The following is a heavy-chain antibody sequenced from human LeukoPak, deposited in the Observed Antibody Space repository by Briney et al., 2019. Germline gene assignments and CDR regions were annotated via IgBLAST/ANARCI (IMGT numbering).Heavy chain of an antibody. V-gene: IGHV4-61*02. Sequence: SQTLSLTCTVSGGSISGGTYYWSWIRQPAGKGLEWIGRIYTSGSTNYNPSLKSRVTISVDTSKNQFSLKLSSVTAADTAVYYCARERYSNRYYYYYYMDVWGKGTTVTVSS. CDR1: GGSISGGTYY. CDR3: ARERYSNRYYYYYYMDV. D-gene: IGHD4-11*01. CDR2: IYTSGST. J-gene: IGHJ6*03.